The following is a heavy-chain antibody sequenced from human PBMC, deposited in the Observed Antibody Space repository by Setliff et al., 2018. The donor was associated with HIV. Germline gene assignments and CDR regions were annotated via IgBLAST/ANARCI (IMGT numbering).Heavy chain of an antibody. CDR3: ARVRYCSGGSCYGGEYWFDP. D-gene: IGHD2-15*01. J-gene: IGHJ5*02. CDR2: IHPSGGST. CDR1: GGTFSNYG. Sequence: GASVKVSCKAYGGTFSNYGISWVRQAPGQGLEWMGVIHPSGGSTSYAQSFQDRVTMTRDTSTSTVYMELSSLRSEDTAVYYCARVRYCSGGSCYGGEYWFDPWGQGTLVTVSS. V-gene: IGHV1-46*01.